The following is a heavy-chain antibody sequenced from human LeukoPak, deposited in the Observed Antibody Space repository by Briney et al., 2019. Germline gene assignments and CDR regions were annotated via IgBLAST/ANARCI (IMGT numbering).Heavy chain of an antibody. J-gene: IGHJ3*02. CDR1: GYTFTGYY. V-gene: IGHV1-2*02. Sequence: GASVKVSCKASGYTFTGYYMHWVRQAPGQGLEWMGWINPNSGGTNYAQKFQGRVTMTRDTSISTAYMELSRLRSDDTAVYYCARDRRYYDILTGYYRDAFDIWGQGTMVTVSS. CDR3: ARDRRYYDILTGYYRDAFDI. D-gene: IGHD3-9*01. CDR2: INPNSGGT.